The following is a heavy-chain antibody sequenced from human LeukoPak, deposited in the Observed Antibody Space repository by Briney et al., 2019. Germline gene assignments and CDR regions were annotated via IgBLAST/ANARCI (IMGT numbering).Heavy chain of an antibody. CDR3: TREALGYWFDP. V-gene: IGHV3-74*03. D-gene: IGHD1-26*01. Sequence: GGSLRLFCAPSGFTFSSYWIDWVRQVRGKGLVWVSRINRDGSSTMYADCVEGRFTISRDNAKNTLYLQMNSLRVEDTAVYYCTREALGYWFDPWGQGILVTVSS. CDR2: INRDGSST. CDR1: GFTFSSYW. J-gene: IGHJ5*02.